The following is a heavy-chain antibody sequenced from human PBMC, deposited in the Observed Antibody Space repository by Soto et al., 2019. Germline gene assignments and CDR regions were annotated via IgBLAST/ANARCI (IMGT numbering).Heavy chain of an antibody. J-gene: IGHJ1*01. V-gene: IGHV4-59*01. Sequence: SETLSLTCTVSGGYISSYYLSWFRQHPGKGLEWIGYIYYSGSTNYNPSLKSRVTISVDTSKNQFSLKLSSVTAADTAVYYCARSRTTVTPSGFQHWGQGTLVTVSS. CDR1: GGYISSYY. CDR3: ARSRTTVTPSGFQH. D-gene: IGHD4-17*01. CDR2: IYYSGST.